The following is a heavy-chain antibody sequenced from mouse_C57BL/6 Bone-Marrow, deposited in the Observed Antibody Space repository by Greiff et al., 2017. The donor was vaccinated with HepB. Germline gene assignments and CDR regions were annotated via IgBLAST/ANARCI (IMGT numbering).Heavy chain of an antibody. D-gene: IGHD2-4*01. CDR1: GYTFTSYW. CDR2: IDPSDSYT. Sequence: QVQLQQPGAELVKPGASVKLSCKASGYTFTSYWMQWVKQRPGQGLEWIGEIDPSDSYTNYNQKFKGKATLTVDTSSSTAYMQLSSLTSEDSAVYYCARLRGLRRLYYFDYWGQGTTLTVSS. V-gene: IGHV1-50*01. CDR3: ARLRGLRRLYYFDY. J-gene: IGHJ2*01.